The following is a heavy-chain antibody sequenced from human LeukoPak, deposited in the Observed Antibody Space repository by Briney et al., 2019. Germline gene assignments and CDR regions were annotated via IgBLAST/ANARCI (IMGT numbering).Heavy chain of an antibody. D-gene: IGHD1-26*01. CDR3: ARGRREIPVGATYYFDY. Sequence: ASVKVSCKASGYTFTSYYMHWVRQAPGQGLEWMGIINPSGGSTSYAQKFQGRVTMTRDTSTSTVYMELSSLRSEDTAVYYCARGRREIPVGATYYFDYWGQGTLVTVSS. J-gene: IGHJ4*02. CDR2: INPSGGST. V-gene: IGHV1-46*01. CDR1: GYTFTSYY.